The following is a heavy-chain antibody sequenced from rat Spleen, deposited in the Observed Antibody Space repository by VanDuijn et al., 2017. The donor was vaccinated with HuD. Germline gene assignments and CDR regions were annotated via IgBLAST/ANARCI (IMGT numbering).Heavy chain of an antibody. CDR1: GFSLTSYH. D-gene: IGHD1-12*02. J-gene: IGHJ2*01. CDR3: TTGDYSDGGDY. V-gene: IGHV2-61*01. CDR2: MWKGGTT. Sequence: QVRLTESGPRLVQPSQTLSVTCTVSGFSLTSYHVSWVRQPPGKGLEWIGAMWKGGTTDYNSTLKSRLSISRDTSKSQVFLKMNSLQTEDTATYFCTTGDYSDGGDYWGQGVMVTVSS.